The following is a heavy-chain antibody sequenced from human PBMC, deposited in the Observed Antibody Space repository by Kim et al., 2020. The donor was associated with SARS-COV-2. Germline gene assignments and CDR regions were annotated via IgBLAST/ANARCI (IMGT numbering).Heavy chain of an antibody. D-gene: IGHD6-13*01. CDR3: ARGGRIAAAVNDY. Sequence: YHTSLNSRVTISVDTSKNQFSLKLSSVTAADTAVYYCARGGRIAAAVNDYWGQGTLVTVSS. J-gene: IGHJ4*02. V-gene: IGHV4-34*01.